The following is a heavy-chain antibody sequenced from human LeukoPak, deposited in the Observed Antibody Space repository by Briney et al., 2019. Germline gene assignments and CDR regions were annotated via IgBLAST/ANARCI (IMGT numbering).Heavy chain of an antibody. CDR3: ARRTYYYDSSGYYPTKNYYMDV. Sequence: GASVKVSCKASGYTFTGYYMHWVRQAPGQGLEWMGIINPSGGSTSYAQKFQGRVTMTRDMSTSTAYMELSSLRSEDTAVYYCARRTYYYDSSGYYPTKNYYMDVWGKGTTVTVSS. CDR2: INPSGGST. V-gene: IGHV1-46*01. CDR1: GYTFTGYY. J-gene: IGHJ6*03. D-gene: IGHD3-22*01.